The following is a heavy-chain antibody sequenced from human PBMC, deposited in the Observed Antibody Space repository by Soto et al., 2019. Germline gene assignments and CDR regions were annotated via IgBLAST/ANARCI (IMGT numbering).Heavy chain of an antibody. J-gene: IGHJ1*01. CDR2: IYYSGAT. CDR1: GGSISSTTYY. CDR3: ARYYDTSNRPYFHH. D-gene: IGHD3-22*01. V-gene: IGHV4-39*01. Sequence: SETLSLTCAVSGGSISSTTYYWAWIRQPPGKGLEWVATIYYSGATYYNPSLKSRLTISVDTSKNQFSLRLSSVTAADTAMYYCARYYDTSNRPYFHHWGQGTRVTVPQ.